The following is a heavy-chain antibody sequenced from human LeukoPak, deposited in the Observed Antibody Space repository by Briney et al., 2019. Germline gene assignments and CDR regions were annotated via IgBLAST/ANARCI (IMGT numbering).Heavy chain of an antibody. CDR2: IWYDGSST. CDR1: GFTFSSYG. CDR3: AKDVSWNWFDP. J-gene: IGHJ5*02. Sequence: GRSLRLSCAASGFTFSSYGMHWVRQAPGKGLEWVAIIWYDGSSTYYVDSVRGRFTISRDNSKNTLYLQMNTLRAEDTAVYYCAKDVSWNWFDPWGQGTLVTVSS. V-gene: IGHV3-33*06.